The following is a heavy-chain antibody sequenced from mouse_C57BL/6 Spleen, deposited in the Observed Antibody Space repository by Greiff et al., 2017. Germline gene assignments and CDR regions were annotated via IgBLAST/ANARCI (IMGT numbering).Heavy chain of an antibody. J-gene: IGHJ2*01. D-gene: IGHD1-1*01. Sequence: EVMLVESGEGLVKPGGSLKLSCAASGFTFSSYAMSWVRQTPEKRLEWVAYISSGGDYIYYADTVKGRFTISRDNARNTLYLQMSSLKSEDTAMYYCTRGIYGSRTPFDYWGQGTTLTVSS. CDR3: TRGIYGSRTPFDY. CDR1: GFTFSSYA. CDR2: ISSGGDYI. V-gene: IGHV5S21*01.